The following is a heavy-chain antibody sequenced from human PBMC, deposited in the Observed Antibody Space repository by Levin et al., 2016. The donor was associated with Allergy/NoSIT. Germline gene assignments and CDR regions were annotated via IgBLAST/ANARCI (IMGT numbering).Heavy chain of an antibody. CDR3: ARQRGRRLWAFDA. J-gene: IGHJ3*01. CDR1: GGSMSNYY. CDR2: IFYSGTT. D-gene: IGHD3-10*01. V-gene: IGHV4-59*08. Sequence: SETLSLTCTVSGGSMSNYYWSWIRQPPGQGLDWVGYIFYSGTTIYNPSLRSRVTMSLDTSKDQFSLNLNSVTASDSAVYYCARQRGRRLWAFDAWGQGTMVTVSS.